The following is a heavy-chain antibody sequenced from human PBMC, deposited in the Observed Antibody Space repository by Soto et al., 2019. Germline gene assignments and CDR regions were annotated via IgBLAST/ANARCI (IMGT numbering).Heavy chain of an antibody. CDR3: TRVRYTSGWYNYFDY. V-gene: IGHV3-7*01. CDR2: IKQDGSDK. J-gene: IGHJ4*02. Sequence: PGGSLRLSCAASGFTFGSYWMSWVRQAPGKGLEWVANIKQDGSDKYYVDSVKGRFSISRDNAKNSLYLQMNSLRVEDTAVYYCTRVRYTSGWYNYFDYWGQGA. CDR1: GFTFGSYW. D-gene: IGHD6-19*01.